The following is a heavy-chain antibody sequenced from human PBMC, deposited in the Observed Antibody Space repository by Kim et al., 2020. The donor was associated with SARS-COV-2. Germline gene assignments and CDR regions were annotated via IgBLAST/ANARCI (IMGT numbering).Heavy chain of an antibody. CDR1: GFTFSTYT. CDR2: ISSSSNYI. V-gene: IGHV3-21*01. D-gene: IGHD1-26*01. CDR3: ARLRLGARDAFDI. J-gene: IGHJ3*02. Sequence: GSLRLSCAASGFTFSTYTMNWVRQAPGKGLEWVSSISSSSNYIYYADSVKGRFTISRDNAKNSLYLQMNSLRAEDTAVYYCARLRLGARDAFDIWGQGTMVTVSS.